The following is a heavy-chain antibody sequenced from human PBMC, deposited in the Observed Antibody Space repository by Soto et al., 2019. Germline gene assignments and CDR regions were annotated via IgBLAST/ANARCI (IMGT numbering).Heavy chain of an antibody. CDR1: GFTFSSYA. CDR3: AGFWTWELPFDY. J-gene: IGHJ4*02. V-gene: IGHV3-23*01. D-gene: IGHD1-26*01. Sequence: GGSLRLSCAASGFTFSSYAMSWVRQAPGKGLEWVSAISGSGGSTYYADSVKGRFTIPRDNSKNTLYLQMNSLRAEDTAVYYCAGFWTWELPFDYWGQGTQVTVSS. CDR2: ISGSGGST.